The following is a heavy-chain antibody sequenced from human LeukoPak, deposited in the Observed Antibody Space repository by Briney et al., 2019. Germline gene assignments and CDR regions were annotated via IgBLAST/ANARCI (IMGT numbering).Heavy chain of an antibody. D-gene: IGHD4-17*01. CDR2: IYYSGST. Sequence: SETLSLTCAVSGYSISNSNWWGWIRQPPGKGLEWIGYIYYSGSTYYNPSLQSRVTMSADTSKNQFSLKLSSVTAADTAVYYCAREPSYGDYVDYWGQGTLVTVSS. CDR3: AREPSYGDYVDY. J-gene: IGHJ4*02. CDR1: GYSISNSNW. V-gene: IGHV4-28*03.